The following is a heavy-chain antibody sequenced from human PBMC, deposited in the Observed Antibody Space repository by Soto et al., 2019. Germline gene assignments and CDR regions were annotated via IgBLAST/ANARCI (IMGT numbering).Heavy chain of an antibody. J-gene: IGHJ4*02. CDR1: GCIFTAYA. V-gene: IGHV1-3*01. CDR3: ARDGAGAGDSNCHY. Sequence: ASVKVSCKASGCIFTAYAMPWVRPAPGRRLEWMGWLNAGNGNTKYSQKFQGRVIITTDTSASTAYMELSSLRSEDTAVYYCARDGAGAGDSNCHYWGKGKLVTSPQ. D-gene: IGHD6-19*01. CDR2: LNAGNGNT.